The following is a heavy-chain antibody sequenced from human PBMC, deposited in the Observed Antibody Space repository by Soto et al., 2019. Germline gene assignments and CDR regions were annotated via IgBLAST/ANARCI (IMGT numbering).Heavy chain of an antibody. CDR2: ITSSSSAI. CDR1: GFTFSGYT. Sequence: EVQLVESGGGLVQPGGSLRLSCAASGFTFSGYTMNWVRQAPGKGLEWVSYITSSSSAIYNADSEKGRFTISRDNAKNSLYLQMNSLRDEDTAVYYCARRMDYYDSSGHWYFDLWGRGTLVTVSS. D-gene: IGHD3-22*01. CDR3: ARRMDYYDSSGHWYFDL. V-gene: IGHV3-48*02. J-gene: IGHJ2*01.